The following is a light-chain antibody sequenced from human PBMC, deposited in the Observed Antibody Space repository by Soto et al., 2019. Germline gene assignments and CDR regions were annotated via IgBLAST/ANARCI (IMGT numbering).Light chain of an antibody. Sequence: DIPMTQSPSTLSASVGDRVTITCRASQSIGSWLAWYQQKPGKAPKLLIYDASGLERGVPSRFSGSGSGTECTLTISSLQPDDFATYYCQQYKKYSTFGGGTKVEI. CDR3: QQYKKYST. J-gene: IGKJ4*01. CDR2: DAS. V-gene: IGKV1-5*01. CDR1: QSIGSW.